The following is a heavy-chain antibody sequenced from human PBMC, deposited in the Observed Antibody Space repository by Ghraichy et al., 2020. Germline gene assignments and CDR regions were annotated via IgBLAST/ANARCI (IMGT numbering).Heavy chain of an antibody. J-gene: IGHJ4*02. D-gene: IGHD5-18*01. V-gene: IGHV4-39*01. CDR3: ARRGSYGLYFDY. CDR2: IYYSGST. Sequence: SQTLSLTCTVSGGSISSSRYYWGCIRQPSGKGLEWIGCIYYSGSTHYSPSLKSRLTISVDTSKSQFSLKLNSVTAADTAVYYCARRGSYGLYFDYWGQGTLVTVSS. CDR1: GGSISSSRYY.